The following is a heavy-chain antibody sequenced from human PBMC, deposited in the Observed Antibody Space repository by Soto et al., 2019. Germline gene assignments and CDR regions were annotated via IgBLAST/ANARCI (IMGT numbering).Heavy chain of an antibody. CDR3: ARDPSDYYYYGMDV. Sequence: ASVKVSCKTSGYIFTSYYMHWVRQAPGQGLEWMGLINPGGGSTSYAQNFQGRVTVTRDTSAGTVYMELYSLRSDDTAVYYCARDPSDYYYYGMDVWGQGTTVTVSS. D-gene: IGHD6-19*01. J-gene: IGHJ6*02. V-gene: IGHV1-46*01. CDR2: INPGGGST. CDR1: GYIFTSYY.